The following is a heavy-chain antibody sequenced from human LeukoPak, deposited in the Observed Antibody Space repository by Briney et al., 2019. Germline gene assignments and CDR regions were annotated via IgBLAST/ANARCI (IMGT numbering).Heavy chain of an antibody. V-gene: IGHV5-51*01. CDR2: IYPGDSDT. J-gene: IGHJ6*03. CDR3: ARLNWGYVYPPPYYYYMDV. D-gene: IGHD5-18*01. Sequence: GESLKISSKGSGYSFTSYWIGWVRRLPGKGLEWMGIIYPGDSDTRYCPSFQGQVTIPAAKSITTAYLKWSSLKASDTAMYYCARLNWGYVYPPPYYYYMDVWGKGTTVTVSS. CDR1: GYSFTSYW.